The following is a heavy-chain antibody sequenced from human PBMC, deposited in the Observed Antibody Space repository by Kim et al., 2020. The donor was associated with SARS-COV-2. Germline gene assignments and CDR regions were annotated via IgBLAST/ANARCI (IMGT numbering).Heavy chain of an antibody. D-gene: IGHD3-16*01. CDR2: IYYSGST. CDR3: ARVPRQGVYYYYYGMDV. J-gene: IGHJ6*02. Sequence: SETLSLTCTVSGGSISSYYWSWIRQPPGKGLEWIGYIYYSGSTNYNPSLKSRVTISVDTSKNQFSLKLSSVTAADTAVYYCARVPRQGVYYYYYGMDVWGQGTTVTVSS. CDR1: GGSISSYY. V-gene: IGHV4-59*13.